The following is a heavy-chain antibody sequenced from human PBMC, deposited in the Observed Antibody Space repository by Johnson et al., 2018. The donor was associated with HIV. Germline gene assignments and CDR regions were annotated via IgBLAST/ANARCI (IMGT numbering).Heavy chain of an antibody. J-gene: IGHJ3*02. Sequence: VQLVESGGGVVHPGRSLRLSCAASGFTFDDYGMSWVRQAPGKGLQLVSGINWNGGSTGSADSVKGRFTISRYNAKNSLYLQMNSLRADDTALYYCARGLAYCGGDCSNAFDIWGQGTMVTVSS. D-gene: IGHD2-21*02. V-gene: IGHV3-20*04. CDR2: INWNGGST. CDR3: ARGLAYCGGDCSNAFDI. CDR1: GFTFDDYG.